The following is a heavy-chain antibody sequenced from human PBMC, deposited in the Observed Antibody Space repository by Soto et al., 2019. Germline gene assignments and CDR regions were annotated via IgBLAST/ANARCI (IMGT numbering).Heavy chain of an antibody. D-gene: IGHD1-26*01. Sequence: QVQLVQSGAEVKKPGSSVKVSCKASGGTFSSYAISWVRQAPGQGLEWMGGIITIFGTADYAQKFQGRVTITADECTGTAYMEVSSLRSEDTAVYYCASHSGSSPEGRYYYGMDVWGQGTTVTVSS. CDR1: GGTFSSYA. CDR3: ASHSGSSPEGRYYYGMDV. V-gene: IGHV1-69*12. CDR2: IITIFGTA. J-gene: IGHJ6*02.